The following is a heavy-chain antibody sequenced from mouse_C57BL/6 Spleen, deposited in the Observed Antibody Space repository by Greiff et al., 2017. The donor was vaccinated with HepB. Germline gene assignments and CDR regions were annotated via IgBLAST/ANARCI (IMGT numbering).Heavy chain of an antibody. V-gene: IGHV1-26*01. J-gene: IGHJ1*03. D-gene: IGHD1-1*01. CDR1: GYTFTDYY. CDR3: ARSLYYYGSSYENWYFDV. Sequence: VQLQQSGPELVKPGASVKISCKASGYTFTDYYMNWVKQSHGKSLEWIGDINPNNGGTSYNQKFKGKATLPVDKSSSTAYMELRSLTSEDSAVYYCARSLYYYGSSYENWYFDVWGTGTTVTVSS. CDR2: INPNNGGT.